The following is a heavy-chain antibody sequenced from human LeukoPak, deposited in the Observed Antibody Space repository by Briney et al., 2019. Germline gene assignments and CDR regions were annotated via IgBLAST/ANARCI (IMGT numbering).Heavy chain of an antibody. D-gene: IGHD1-26*01. CDR2: VKHDESEK. CDR3: ARPSFTSGSYFDY. Sequence: GGSLRLSCAASGFSFTTYCMGWVRHTPEKGLEWVAHVKHDESEKYYVDSVKGRFTISRDNSRNALYLQMNSLRVEDTAVYYCARPSFTSGSYFDYWGQGTLVTVSS. J-gene: IGHJ4*02. CDR1: GFSFTTYC. V-gene: IGHV3-7*01.